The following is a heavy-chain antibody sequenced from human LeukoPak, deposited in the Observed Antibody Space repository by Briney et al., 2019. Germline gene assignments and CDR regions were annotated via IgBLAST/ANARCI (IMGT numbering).Heavy chain of an antibody. CDR2: INQDGSEK. Sequence: GGSLRLSCAASGFTVSNYWMNWVRRAPGKGLEWVANINQDGSEKHYVDSVKGRFTISRDNAKSSLYLQMNSLRAEDTAVYYCAREKGIMIRKMAFEMWGQGTMVTVSS. CDR1: GFTVSNYW. D-gene: IGHD3-16*01. CDR3: AREKGIMIRKMAFEM. V-gene: IGHV3-7*01. J-gene: IGHJ3*02.